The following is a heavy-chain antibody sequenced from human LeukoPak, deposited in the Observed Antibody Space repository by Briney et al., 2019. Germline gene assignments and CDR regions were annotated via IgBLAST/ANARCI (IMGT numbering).Heavy chain of an antibody. V-gene: IGHV4-61*02. CDR3: ARDRSYYSDTGTDY. Sequence: SETLSLTCTVSGVSISRGSHYWSWIRQPAGKGLEWIGRIHTIGNTNYSPSLWRRVTISVDTSKNQFSLRLHSVTAADTAVYYCARDRSYYSDTGTDYWGQGALVTVSS. CDR2: IHTIGNT. D-gene: IGHD3-22*01. J-gene: IGHJ4*02. CDR1: GVSISRGSHY.